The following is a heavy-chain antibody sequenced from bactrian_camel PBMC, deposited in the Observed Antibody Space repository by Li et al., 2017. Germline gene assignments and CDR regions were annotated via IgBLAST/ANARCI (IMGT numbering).Heavy chain of an antibody. J-gene: IGHJ4*01. CDR3: AVALTRAGCGPRWYGYTY. CDR2: LYIGDGST. V-gene: IGHV3S54*01. D-gene: IGHD6*01. Sequence: HVQLVESGGGSVQSGGSLRLSCAASGGTYGGNCVGWWRRSPGKEREGVASLYIGDGSTYYADSAKGRFTISQDNAKNTVILQMNSLKTEDTATYYCAVALTRAGCGPRWYGYTYWGQGTQVTVS. CDR1: GGTYGGNC.